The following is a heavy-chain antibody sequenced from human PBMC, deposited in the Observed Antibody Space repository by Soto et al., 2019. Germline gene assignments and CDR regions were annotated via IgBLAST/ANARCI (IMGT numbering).Heavy chain of an antibody. CDR3: ARDVVAARLLYFDY. Sequence: NPSETLSLTCTVSGGSISSGGYYWSWIRQHPGKGLEWIGYIYYSGSTYYNPSLKSRVTISVDTSKNQFSLKLSSVTAADTAVYYCARDVVAARLLYFDYWGQGTLVTVSS. V-gene: IGHV4-31*03. D-gene: IGHD6-6*01. CDR2: IYYSGST. CDR1: GGSISSGGYY. J-gene: IGHJ4*02.